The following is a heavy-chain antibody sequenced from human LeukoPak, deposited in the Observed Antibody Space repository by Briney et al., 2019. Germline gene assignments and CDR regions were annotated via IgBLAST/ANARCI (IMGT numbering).Heavy chain of an antibody. CDR2: IYYSGST. J-gene: IGHJ4*02. CDR1: GGSISSSSYY. Sequence: SETLSLTCTVSGGSISSSSYYWGWIRQPPGKGLEWIGSIYYSGSTYYNPSLKSRVTISVDTSKNQFSLKLSSVTAADTAVYYCARGSRAEMATIGDYFDYWGQGTLVTVSS. D-gene: IGHD5-24*01. V-gene: IGHV4-39*07. CDR3: ARGSRAEMATIGDYFDY.